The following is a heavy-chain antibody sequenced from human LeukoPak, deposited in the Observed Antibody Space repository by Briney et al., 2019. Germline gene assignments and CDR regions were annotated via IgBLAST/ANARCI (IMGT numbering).Heavy chain of an antibody. D-gene: IGHD2/OR15-2a*01. CDR1: GFTFRSYG. J-gene: IGHJ6*02. CDR2: ISHDGSNK. V-gene: IGHV3-30*18. Sequence: PGRSLRLSCAVSGFTFRSYGMHWVRQAPGKGLEWVAVISHDGSNKYYADSVKGRFTISRDNSKNTLYLQMNSLRAEDTAVYYCAKYFYDYSYYGMDVWGQGTTVTVSS. CDR3: AKYFYDYSYYGMDV.